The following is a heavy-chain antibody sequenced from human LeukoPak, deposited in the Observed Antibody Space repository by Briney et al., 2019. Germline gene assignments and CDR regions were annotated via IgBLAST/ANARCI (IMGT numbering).Heavy chain of an antibody. J-gene: IGHJ5*02. Sequence: SETLSLTCNVSGDSIISSYWAWIRQPPGKGLEWIGYVYYSGLNNFNPSPKSRVTGSVDTSKSQVSLTLNPVTAADTAIYYCARVRWGDFDPWGQGILVTVSS. D-gene: IGHD2-21*02. V-gene: IGHV4-59*01. CDR2: VYYSGLN. CDR3: ARVRWGDFDP. CDR1: GDSIISSY.